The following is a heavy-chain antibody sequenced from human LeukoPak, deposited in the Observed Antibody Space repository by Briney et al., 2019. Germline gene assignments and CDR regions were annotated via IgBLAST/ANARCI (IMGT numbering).Heavy chain of an antibody. J-gene: IGHJ4*02. Sequence: GRSLRLSCAASGFTFSSCGMHWVRQAPGKGLVWVAVISYDGSDKFYADSVKGRFTISRDNSKNTLYLQMNSLRAEDTAVYYCAKESRRERLFDYWGQGTLVTVSS. CDR1: GFTFSSCG. V-gene: IGHV3-30*18. D-gene: IGHD1-26*01. CDR2: ISYDGSDK. CDR3: AKESRRERLFDY.